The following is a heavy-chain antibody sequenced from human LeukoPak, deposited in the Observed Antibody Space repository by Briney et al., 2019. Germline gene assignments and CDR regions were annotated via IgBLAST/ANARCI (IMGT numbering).Heavy chain of an antibody. CDR2: IYDSGST. V-gene: IGHV4-38-2*02. D-gene: IGHD6-13*01. CDR3: ARDPSSRGYFDY. J-gene: IGHJ4*02. Sequence: PSETLSLTCGVSGYSISSGYYWDWIRQPPGKGLEWIGSIYDSGSTYYNPSPKSRVTMSVDTSKNQFSLNLNSVTAADTAVYYCARDPSSRGYFDYWGQGTLVTVSS. CDR1: GYSISSGYY.